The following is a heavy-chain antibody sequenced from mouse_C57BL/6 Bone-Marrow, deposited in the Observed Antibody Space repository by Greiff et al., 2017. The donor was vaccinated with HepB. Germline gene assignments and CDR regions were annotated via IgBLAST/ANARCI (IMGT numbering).Heavy chain of an antibody. D-gene: IGHD1-1*02. V-gene: IGHV14-2*01. CDR2: IDPEDGET. J-gene: IGHJ2*01. CDR3: ARGWYYFDY. Sequence: EVQLQQSGAELVKPGASVKLSCTASGFNIKDYYMHWVKQRTEQGLEWIGRIDPEDGETKYDPKFQGKATITADTSSNTAYLQLSSLTSEDTAVYYCARGWYYFDYWGQGTTLTVSS. CDR1: GFNIKDYY.